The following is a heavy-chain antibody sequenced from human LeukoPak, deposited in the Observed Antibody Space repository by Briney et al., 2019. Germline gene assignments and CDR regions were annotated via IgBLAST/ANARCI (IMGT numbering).Heavy chain of an antibody. V-gene: IGHV1-46*01. CDR2: INPSGGST. J-gene: IGHJ4*02. CDR3: ARGPGRMATMSPFDY. CDR1: GYTFTSYY. D-gene: IGHD5-24*01. Sequence: GSVKVSCKASGYTFTSYYMHWVRQAPGQGLEWMGIINPSGGSTSYAQKFQGRVTMTRDMSTSTVYMEPSSLRSEDTAVYYCARGPGRMATMSPFDYWGQGTLVTVSS.